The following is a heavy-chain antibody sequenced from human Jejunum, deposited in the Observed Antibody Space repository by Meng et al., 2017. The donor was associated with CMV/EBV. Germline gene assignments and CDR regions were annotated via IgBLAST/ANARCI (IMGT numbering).Heavy chain of an antibody. Sequence: LSCAASGFTFSSYGMHWVRQAPGKGLEWVSFIRYDGTNKYHADSVKGRFTISRDNSKNTLYLQMNSLRAEDTAVYYCAKDHGNSFDYWGQGTLVT. V-gene: IGHV3-30*02. CDR3: AKDHGNSFDY. CDR1: GFTFSSYG. D-gene: IGHD1-1*01. CDR2: IRYDGTNK. J-gene: IGHJ4*02.